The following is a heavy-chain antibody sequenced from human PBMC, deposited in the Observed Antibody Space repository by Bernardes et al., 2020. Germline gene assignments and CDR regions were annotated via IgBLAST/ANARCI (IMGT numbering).Heavy chain of an antibody. V-gene: IGHV1-2*06. CDR1: GYTFTGYY. J-gene: IGHJ6*02. CDR2: INPNSGGT. Sequence: ASVKVSCKASGYTFTGYYMHWVRQAPGQGLEWMGRINPNSGGTNYAQKFQGRVTMTRDTSISTAYMELSRLRSDDTAVYYCAASGYCGGDCFYYYGMDVWGQGTTVTVSS. CDR3: AASGYCGGDCFYYYGMDV. D-gene: IGHD2-21*01.